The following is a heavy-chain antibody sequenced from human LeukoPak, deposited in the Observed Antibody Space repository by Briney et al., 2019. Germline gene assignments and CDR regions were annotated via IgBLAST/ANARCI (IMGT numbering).Heavy chain of an antibody. CDR2: IYYSGST. J-gene: IGHJ4*02. CDR3: ARDRGYSHGD. Sequence: SETLSLTCTVSGGSISSSSYYWGWIRQPLGKGLEWIGSIYYSGSTNYNPSLRSRVTMSVDTSKNQFSLKLSSVTAADTAVYYCARDRGYSHGDWGQGTLVTVSS. D-gene: IGHD5-18*01. CDR1: GGSISSSSYY. V-gene: IGHV4-39*07.